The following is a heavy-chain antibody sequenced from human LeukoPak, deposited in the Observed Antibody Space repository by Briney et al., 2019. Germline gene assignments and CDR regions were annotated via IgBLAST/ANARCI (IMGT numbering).Heavy chain of an antibody. J-gene: IGHJ4*02. Sequence: SVKVSFKASGGTFSSYAISWVRQAPGQGLEWMGGIIPIFGSENYAQKFQGRVTITTDESTSTAYMERSSLRSEDTAVYYWAREPGGVRTTGGYFDYWGQGTLVTVSS. D-gene: IGHD2/OR15-2a*01. CDR1: GGTFSSYA. CDR3: AREPGGVRTTGGYFDY. V-gene: IGHV1-69*05. CDR2: IIPIFGSE.